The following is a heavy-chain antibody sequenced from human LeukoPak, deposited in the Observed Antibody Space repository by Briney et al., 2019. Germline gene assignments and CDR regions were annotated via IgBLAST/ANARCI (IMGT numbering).Heavy chain of an antibody. J-gene: IGHJ4*02. CDR3: AKARNYDFWSGYYTDY. Sequence: GGSLRLSCAASGFTFSSYAMSWVRQAPGKGLEWVSAISGSGGSTYYADSVKGRFTISRDNSKNTLYLQMNSPRAEDTAVYYCAKARNYDFWSGYYTDYWGQGTLVTVSS. CDR2: ISGSGGST. V-gene: IGHV3-23*01. D-gene: IGHD3-3*01. CDR1: GFTFSSYA.